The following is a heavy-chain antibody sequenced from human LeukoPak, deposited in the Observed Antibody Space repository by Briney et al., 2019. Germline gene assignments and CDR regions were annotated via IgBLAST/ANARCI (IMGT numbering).Heavy chain of an antibody. Sequence: GEALQTSCKGSGYSFTSYWIGWGRQMPGKGVEWMGIIYPGDSDTRYSPSFQGQVTISADKSISTAYLQWSSLKASDTAMYYCARHGGPNYGNWYFDLWGRGTLVTVSS. D-gene: IGHD4-17*01. V-gene: IGHV5-51*01. CDR1: GYSFTSYW. J-gene: IGHJ2*01. CDR3: ARHGGPNYGNWYFDL. CDR2: IYPGDSDT.